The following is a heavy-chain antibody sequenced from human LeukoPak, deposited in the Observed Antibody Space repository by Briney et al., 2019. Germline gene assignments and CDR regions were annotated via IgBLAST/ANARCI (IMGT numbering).Heavy chain of an antibody. CDR3: ARLLYGP. CDR1: GGSISSYY. Sequence: SETLSLTCTVSGGSISSYYWSWIRQPPGIGLEWIGYIYYSGSTNYNPSLKSRVTISVDTSNHECSLKLSSVTAADTAVYYCARLLYGPWGQGTLVTDSS. D-gene: IGHD2-8*01. CDR2: IYYSGST. V-gene: IGHV4-59*01. J-gene: IGHJ5*02.